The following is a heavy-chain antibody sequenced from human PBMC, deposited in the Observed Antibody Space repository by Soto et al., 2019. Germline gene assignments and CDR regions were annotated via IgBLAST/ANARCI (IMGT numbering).Heavy chain of an antibody. CDR2: IYYSGST. Sequence: SETLSLTCTVSGGSISSGGYYWSWIRQHPGKGLEWIGYIYYSGSTYYNPSLKSRVTISVDTSKNQFSLKLSSVTAADTAMYYCARGLSSSDGDLLDYWGQGTLVTVSS. V-gene: IGHV4-31*03. CDR3: ARGLSSSDGDLLDY. J-gene: IGHJ4*02. D-gene: IGHD4-17*01. CDR1: GGSISSGGYY.